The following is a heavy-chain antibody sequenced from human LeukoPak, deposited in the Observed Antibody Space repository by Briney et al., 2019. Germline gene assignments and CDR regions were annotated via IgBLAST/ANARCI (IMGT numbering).Heavy chain of an antibody. V-gene: IGHV1-8*03. D-gene: IGHD6-6*01. CDR3: ARLTSIAARRGKNWFDP. Sequence: ASVKVSCKASGYTFTSYDINWVRQATGQGLEWMGWMNPNSGNTGYAQKFQGRVTITRNTSISTAYMELSSLRSEDTAVYYCARLTSIAARRGKNWFDPWGQGTLVTVSS. J-gene: IGHJ5*02. CDR2: MNPNSGNT. CDR1: GYTFTSYD.